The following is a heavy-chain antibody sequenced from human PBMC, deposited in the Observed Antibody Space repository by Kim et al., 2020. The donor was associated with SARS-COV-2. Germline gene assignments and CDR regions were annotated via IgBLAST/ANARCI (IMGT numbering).Heavy chain of an antibody. D-gene: IGHD5-18*01. J-gene: IGHJ3*02. V-gene: IGHV1-18*01. Sequence: NYADNLRGRVTITTDTSTSTAYMELRSLTSDDTAVYYWARDRGYSVDTFDIWGQGTRVTVSS. CDR3: ARDRGYSVDTFDI.